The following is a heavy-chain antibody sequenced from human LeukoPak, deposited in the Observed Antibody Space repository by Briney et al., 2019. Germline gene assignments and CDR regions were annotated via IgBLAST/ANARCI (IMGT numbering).Heavy chain of an antibody. Sequence: ASVKVSCKASGYTLTSYAMNWVRQAPGQGLEWMGWINTNTGNPTYAQGFTGRFVFSLDTSVSTAYLQISSLKAEDTAVYYCAKDSTDYSKNYGMDVWGQGTTVTVSS. D-gene: IGHD4-11*01. CDR2: INTNTGNP. CDR1: GYTLTSYA. V-gene: IGHV7-4-1*02. CDR3: AKDSTDYSKNYGMDV. J-gene: IGHJ6*02.